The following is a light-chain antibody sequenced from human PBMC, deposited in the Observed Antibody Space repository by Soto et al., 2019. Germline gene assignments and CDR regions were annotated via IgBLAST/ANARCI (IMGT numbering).Light chain of an antibody. V-gene: IGKV3-15*01. J-gene: IGKJ1*01. CDR2: GAS. Sequence: ETVMTQSPVTLSVSPGDRATLSCRASQSVSTNLAWYQQRPGQAPRLLIYGASTRATGIPARFSGSGSGTEFTLTISRLEPEDFAVYYCQQYGSSGTFGQGTKVDIK. CDR1: QSVSTN. CDR3: QQYGSSGT.